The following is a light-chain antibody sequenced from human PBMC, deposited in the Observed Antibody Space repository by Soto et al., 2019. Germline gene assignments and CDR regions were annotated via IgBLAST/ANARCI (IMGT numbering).Light chain of an antibody. Sequence: QPVLTQSSSASASLGSSVKLTCTLSSGHSSYIVAWHQQQPGKAPRYLMKLEGSGNYNKGSGVPDRFSGSSSGADRYLTISNLQSEDEADYYCETWDSNIRLFGGGTKVTVL. CDR2: LEGSGNY. CDR3: ETWDSNIRL. CDR1: SGHSSYI. V-gene: IGLV4-60*03. J-gene: IGLJ3*02.